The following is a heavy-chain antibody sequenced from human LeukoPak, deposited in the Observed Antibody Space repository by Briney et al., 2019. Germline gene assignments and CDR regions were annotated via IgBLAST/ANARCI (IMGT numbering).Heavy chain of an antibody. V-gene: IGHV3-23*01. Sequence: GGSLRLSCAASGFTFSGYAMNWVRQAPGKGLEWVSGISGSGAGTYYADSVKGRFTISRDNAKNSLYLQMNSLRAEDTAVYYCARGEYCSSTSCYTLDYWGQGTLVTVSS. CDR1: GFTFSGYA. CDR2: ISGSGAGT. D-gene: IGHD2-2*02. J-gene: IGHJ4*02. CDR3: ARGEYCSSTSCYTLDY.